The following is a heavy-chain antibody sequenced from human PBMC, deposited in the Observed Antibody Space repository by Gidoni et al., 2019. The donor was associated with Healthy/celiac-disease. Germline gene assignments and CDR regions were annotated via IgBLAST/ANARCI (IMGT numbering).Heavy chain of an antibody. V-gene: IGHV4-39*07. J-gene: IGHJ4*02. D-gene: IGHD3-22*01. Sequence: QLQLQESGPGLVKPSETLSLTCTVSGRSISSSSYYWGWIRQPPGQGLEWIGSIFYSGSTSYNPSLKSRVTISVDTSKNQFSLKLSSVTAADTAVYYCARQNAHYYDSSDGYWGQGTLVTVSS. CDR1: GRSISSSSYY. CDR3: ARQNAHYYDSSDGY. CDR2: IFYSGST.